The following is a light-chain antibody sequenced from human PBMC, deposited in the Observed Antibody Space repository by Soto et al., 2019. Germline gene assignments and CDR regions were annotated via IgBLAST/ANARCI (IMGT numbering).Light chain of an antibody. Sequence: EIVMTQSPATLSVSPGERATLSCMASQSVSSNLAWYQQKPGQAPRLLIFGASTRATGIPARFSGSWSGTEFTQPISSLQSEDFAGYFCQQYNNWPPWTFGQGTKVEI. J-gene: IGKJ1*01. CDR1: QSVSSN. CDR2: GAS. CDR3: QQYNNWPPWT. V-gene: IGKV3-15*01.